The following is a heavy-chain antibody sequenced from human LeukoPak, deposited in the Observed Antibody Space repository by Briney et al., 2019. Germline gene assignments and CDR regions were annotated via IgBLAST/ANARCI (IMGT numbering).Heavy chain of an antibody. V-gene: IGHV3-53*01. CDR3: ARGPPQMIVPIY. J-gene: IGHJ4*02. CDR1: GLTVSSNS. D-gene: IGHD3-22*01. Sequence: GRSLRLSCAASGLTVSSNSLSWVRQAPGKGLEWVSVIYSGGSTYYADSVKGRFTISRDNSKNTLYLQMNSLRVEDTAVYYCARGPPQMIVPIYWGQGTLVTVSS. CDR2: IYSGGST.